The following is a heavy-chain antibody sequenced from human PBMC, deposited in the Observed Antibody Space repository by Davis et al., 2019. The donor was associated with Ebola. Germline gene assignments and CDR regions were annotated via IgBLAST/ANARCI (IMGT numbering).Heavy chain of an antibody. J-gene: IGHJ4*02. CDR2: ISYDGSNK. Sequence: GGSLRLSCAASGFTFSRYSMNWVRQAPGKGLEWVAVISYDGSNKYYADSVKGRFTISRDNSKNTLYLQMNSLRAEDTAVYYCARASWASMIVVVNLFDYWGQGTLVTVSS. CDR1: GFTFSRYS. V-gene: IGHV3-30*03. D-gene: IGHD3-22*01. CDR3: ARASWASMIVVVNLFDY.